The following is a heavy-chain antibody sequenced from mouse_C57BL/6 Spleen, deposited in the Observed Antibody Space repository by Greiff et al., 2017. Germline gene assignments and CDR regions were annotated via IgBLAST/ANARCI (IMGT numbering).Heavy chain of an antibody. V-gene: IGHV1-72*01. Sequence: QVQLKQPGAELVKPGASVKLSCKASGYTFTSYWMHWVKQRPGRGLEWIGRIDPNSGGTKYNEKFKSKATLTVDKPSSTAYMQLSSLTSEDSAVYYCARYGGSSYDYYAMDYWGQGTSVTVSS. CDR2: IDPNSGGT. J-gene: IGHJ4*01. D-gene: IGHD1-1*01. CDR3: ARYGGSSYDYYAMDY. CDR1: GYTFTSYW.